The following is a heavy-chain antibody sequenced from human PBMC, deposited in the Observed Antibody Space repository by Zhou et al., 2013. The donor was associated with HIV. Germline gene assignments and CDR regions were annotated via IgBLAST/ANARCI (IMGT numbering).Heavy chain of an antibody. D-gene: IGHD2-21*01. CDR3: ARGRYDSGGFYLWDY. J-gene: IGHJ4*02. CDR2: INPNSGDT. Sequence: QVQLVQSGAEVKKPGASVKVSCKTSGYTFTKNSFHWVRQGPGQGLEWLGWINPNSGDTLYAQKFRGRITLTTDTSINTAYMELRSLRSDDIGVYYCARGRYDSGGFYLWDYWGQGTLVTVSS. CDR1: GYTFTKNS. V-gene: IGHV1-2*02.